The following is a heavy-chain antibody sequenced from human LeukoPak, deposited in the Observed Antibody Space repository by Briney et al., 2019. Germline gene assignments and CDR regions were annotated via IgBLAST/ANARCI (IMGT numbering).Heavy chain of an antibody. CDR2: ISGYNANT. Sequence: ASVKVSCKASGYPFTTYGIGWVRQAPGQRLEWMGWISGYNANTNNAQNLQGRVTMTTDTSTTTAYMELRSLTSDDTAVYYCARGRVTSAQGDFDYWGQGTLVTVSS. D-gene: IGHD5-18*01. CDR1: GYPFTTYG. J-gene: IGHJ4*02. V-gene: IGHV1-18*04. CDR3: ARGRVTSAQGDFDY.